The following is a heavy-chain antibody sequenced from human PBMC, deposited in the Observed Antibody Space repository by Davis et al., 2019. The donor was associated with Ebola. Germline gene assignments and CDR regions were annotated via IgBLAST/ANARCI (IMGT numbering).Heavy chain of an antibody. V-gene: IGHV1-69*04. CDR1: GGTFSSYA. J-gene: IGHJ6*02. CDR3: ARDTAMVTYGEFYMDV. D-gene: IGHD5-18*01. CDR2: IIPILGIA. Sequence: AASVKVSCKASGGTFSSYAISWVRQAPGQGLEWMGRIIPILGIANYAQKFQGRVTITADKSTSTAYMELSSLRSEDTAVYYCARDTAMVTYGEFYMDVWGQGTTVTVSS.